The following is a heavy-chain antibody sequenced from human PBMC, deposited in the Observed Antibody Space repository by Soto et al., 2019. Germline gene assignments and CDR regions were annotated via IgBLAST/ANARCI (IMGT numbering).Heavy chain of an antibody. J-gene: IGHJ4*02. V-gene: IGHV3-23*01. CDR3: AKSYNYGSGSNYMSFDY. CDR1: GFTFSNYA. CDR2: VTGGGTIT. Sequence: GGSLRLSCAASGFTFSNYAMTWVRQAPGKGLERVATVTGGGTITYYTDSVKGRFTISRDNAKNTLYLQVNNVRDEDTAVYYCAKSYNYGSGSNYMSFDYWGQGTLVTVSS. D-gene: IGHD3-10*01.